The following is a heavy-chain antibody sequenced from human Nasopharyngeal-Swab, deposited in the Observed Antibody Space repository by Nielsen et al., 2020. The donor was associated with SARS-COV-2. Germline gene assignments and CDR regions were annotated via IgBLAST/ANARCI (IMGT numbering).Heavy chain of an antibody. CDR3: AKAGLYSLDT. CDR1: GDSVSTYMW. V-gene: IGHV4-4*02. CDR2: IFETGSA. J-gene: IGHJ4*02. D-gene: IGHD2-15*01. Sequence: SETLSLTCGVSGDSVSTYMWWTWVRQSPGGGLEWIGEIFETGSANYNPSLQSRVTMSIDRSNNRFSLDLTSMTAADTAIYYCAKAGLYSLDTWGQGILVTVSS.